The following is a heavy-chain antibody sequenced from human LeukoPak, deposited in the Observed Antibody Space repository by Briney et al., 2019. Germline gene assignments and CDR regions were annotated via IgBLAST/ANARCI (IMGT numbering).Heavy chain of an antibody. V-gene: IGHV4-61*08. CDR3: ARSYGSTPPGFDY. CDR1: GGSISSGGYY. J-gene: IGHJ4*02. Sequence: PSETLSLTCTVSGGSISSGGYYWSWIRQPPGKGLEWIGYIYYSGSTNYNPSLKSRVTISVDTSKNQFSLKLSSVTAADTAVYYCARSYGSTPPGFDYWGQGTLVTVSS. CDR2: IYYSGST. D-gene: IGHD5-18*01.